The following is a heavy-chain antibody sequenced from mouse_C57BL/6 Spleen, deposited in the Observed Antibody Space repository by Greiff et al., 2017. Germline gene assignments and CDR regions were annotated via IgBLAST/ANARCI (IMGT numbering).Heavy chain of an antibody. D-gene: IGHD3-3*01. V-gene: IGHV1-82*01. J-gene: IGHJ4*01. CDR2: IYPGDGDT. CDR3: AKLDCEGFLYAKDY. Sequence: HVQLQQSGPELVKPGASVKISCKASGYAFSSSWMNWVKQRPGKGLEWIGRIYPGDGDTNYNGKFKGKATLTADKSSNSAYIKLSSLTSEDSAVYFSAKLDCEGFLYAKDYWGQGTSVTVSS. CDR1: GYAFSSSW.